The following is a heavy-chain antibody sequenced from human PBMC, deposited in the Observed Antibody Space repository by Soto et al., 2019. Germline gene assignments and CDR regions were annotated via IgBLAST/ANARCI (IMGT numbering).Heavy chain of an antibody. CDR1: GGSISSGGYS. J-gene: IGHJ6*02. V-gene: IGHV4-30-2*01. Sequence: SETLSLTCAVSGGSISSGGYSCSLIRQPPGKGLEWIGYIYHSGSTYYNPSLKSRVTISVDRSKNQFSLKLSSVTAADTAVYYCARVXRDYGDSIYYYGMDVWGQGTTVTVSS. CDR3: ARVXRDYGDSIYYYGMDV. CDR2: IYHSGST. D-gene: IGHD4-17*01.